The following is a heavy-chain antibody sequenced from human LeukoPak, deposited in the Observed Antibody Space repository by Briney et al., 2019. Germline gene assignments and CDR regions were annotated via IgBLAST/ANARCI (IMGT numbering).Heavy chain of an antibody. CDR3: ARETGYAYGRAPLDY. Sequence: SVKVSCKASGGTFSTFGISWVRQAPGQGLEWMGGIIPMTGTVNNAQKFQGRVTITADKSTGTAYMELSSLRSDDTAVYYCARETGYAYGRAPLDYWGQGTLVTVSS. CDR2: IIPMTGTV. D-gene: IGHD5-18*01. V-gene: IGHV1-69*06. J-gene: IGHJ4*02. CDR1: GGTFSTFG.